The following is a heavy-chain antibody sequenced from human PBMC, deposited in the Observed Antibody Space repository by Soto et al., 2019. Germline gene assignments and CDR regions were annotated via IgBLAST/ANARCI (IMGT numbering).Heavy chain of an antibody. CDR1: GYSISSGYY. CDR2: IYHSGST. CDR3: ARWDEAVVTARN. V-gene: IGHV4-38-2*02. Sequence: SETLSLTCTVSGYSISSGYYWGWIRQPPGKGLEWIGSIYHSGSTYYNPSLKSRVTISVDTSKNQFSLKLSSVTAADTAVYYCARWDEAVVTARNWGQGTLVTVSS. D-gene: IGHD2-21*02. J-gene: IGHJ4*02.